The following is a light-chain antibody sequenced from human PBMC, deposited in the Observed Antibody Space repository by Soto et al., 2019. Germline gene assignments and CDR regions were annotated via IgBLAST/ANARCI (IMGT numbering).Light chain of an antibody. V-gene: IGKV1-5*03. J-gene: IGKJ1*01. CDR1: QSISSW. CDR3: QQYGSSPRT. Sequence: DIQMTQSPSTLSASVGDRVNITCRASQSISSWVAWYQQKPGKGPKLLIYKASHLESGVPSRFSGSGSGTDFTLTISRLEPEDFAVYYCQQYGSSPRTFGQGTKVDI. CDR2: KAS.